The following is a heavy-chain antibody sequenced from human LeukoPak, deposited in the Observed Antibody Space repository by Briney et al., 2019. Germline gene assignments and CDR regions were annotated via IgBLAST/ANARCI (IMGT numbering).Heavy chain of an antibody. D-gene: IGHD4-17*01. J-gene: IGHJ4*02. Sequence: PGGSLRLSCAASGFTFSSYSMNWVRQAPGKGLEGVSSISSSSSYIYYADSVKGRFTISRDNAKNSLYLQMNSLRAEDTAVYYCAIAYGDYTPGDYWDQATLVTVSS. V-gene: IGHV3-21*01. CDR2: ISSSSSYI. CDR3: AIAYGDYTPGDY. CDR1: GFTFSSYS.